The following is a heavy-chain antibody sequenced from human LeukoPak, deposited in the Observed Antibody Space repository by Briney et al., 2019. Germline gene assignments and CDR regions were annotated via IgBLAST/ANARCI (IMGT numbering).Heavy chain of an antibody. V-gene: IGHV5-10-1*01. CDR3: ATPSSTSYYYDGMDV. D-gene: IGHD2-2*01. CDR2: IDPSDSYT. CDR1: GYSFTSYW. J-gene: IGHJ6*02. Sequence: GESLQISCKGSGYSFTSYWISWVRQMPGKGLEWLGRIDPSDSYTNYSPSFRGHVTISADKSISTAYLQWSSLKASDTAMYYCATPSSTSYYYDGMDVWGQGTTVTVSS.